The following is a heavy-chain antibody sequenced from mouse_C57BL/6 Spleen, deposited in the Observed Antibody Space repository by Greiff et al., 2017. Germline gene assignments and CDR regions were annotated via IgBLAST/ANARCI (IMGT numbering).Heavy chain of an antibody. CDR3: ALIYYDYDGHAMDY. J-gene: IGHJ4*01. D-gene: IGHD2-4*01. CDR2: INPNNGGT. CDR1: GYTFTDYY. Sequence: VQLQQSGPELVKPGASVKISCKASGYTFTDYYMNWVKQSHGKSLEWIGDINPNNGGTSYNQEFKGKATWTVDKSSSTAYMELRSLTSEDSAVYYCALIYYDYDGHAMDYWGQGTSVTVSS. V-gene: IGHV1-26*01.